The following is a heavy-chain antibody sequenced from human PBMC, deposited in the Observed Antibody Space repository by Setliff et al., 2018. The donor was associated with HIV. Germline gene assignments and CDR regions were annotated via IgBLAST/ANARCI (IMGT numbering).Heavy chain of an antibody. V-gene: IGHV4-34*01. CDR2: INHSGST. Sequence: SETLSLTCAVYGGSFSDYYWSWIRQPPGKGLEWIGEINHSGSTKYNPSLKSRVTIAGDTSKNQFSVRLTSVTAADTAVYFCAREVARFDYDTGGYYVSHFDYWGQGIQVTVSS. CDR1: GGSFSDYY. J-gene: IGHJ4*02. CDR3: AREVARFDYDTGGYYVSHFDY. D-gene: IGHD3-22*01.